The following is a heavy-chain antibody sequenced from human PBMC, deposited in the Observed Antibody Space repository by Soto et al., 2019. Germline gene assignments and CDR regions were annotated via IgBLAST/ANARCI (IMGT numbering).Heavy chain of an antibody. CDR3: AREGPNVAHDAFDI. CDR1: GFTFSSYS. Sequence: XGCLRLSFAASGFTFSSYSMHWVRQAPGKGLDWVAVISYDGSNKYYADSVKGRFTIARDNSKNTLYLQMNSLRAEDTAVYYCAREGPNVAHDAFDIWGQGTMVTVSS. J-gene: IGHJ3*02. CDR2: ISYDGSNK. V-gene: IGHV3-30-3*01. D-gene: IGHD1-1*01.